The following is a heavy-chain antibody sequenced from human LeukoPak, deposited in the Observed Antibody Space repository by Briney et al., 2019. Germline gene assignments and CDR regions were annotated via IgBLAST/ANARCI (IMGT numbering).Heavy chain of an antibody. CDR2: ISSSSSYI. J-gene: IGHJ4*02. D-gene: IGHD3-22*01. CDR3: ARDRTRYYYDSSGYWYYFDY. V-gene: IGHV3-21*01. CDR1: GFTFSSYS. Sequence: GGSLRLSCAASGFTFSSYSMNWVRQAPGKGLGWVSSISSSSSYIYYADSMKGRFTISRDNAKNSLYLQMNSLRAEDTAVYYCARDRTRYYYDSSGYWYYFDYWGQGTLVTVSS.